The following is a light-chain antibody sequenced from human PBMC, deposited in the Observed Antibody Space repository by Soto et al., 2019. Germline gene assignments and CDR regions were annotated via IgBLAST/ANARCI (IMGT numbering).Light chain of an antibody. CDR1: SNDIGAYQY. J-gene: IGLJ2*01. CDR2: NVT. Sequence: QSALTQPASVSASPGQSITISCAGTSNDIGAYQYVSWYQHRPGKAPRLINVTDRPSGVSSRFSGSKSDDSASLTISGLQTDDEADYYCSSFTTSLTVIFGGGTKLTVL. CDR3: SSFTTSLTVI. V-gene: IGLV2-14*01.